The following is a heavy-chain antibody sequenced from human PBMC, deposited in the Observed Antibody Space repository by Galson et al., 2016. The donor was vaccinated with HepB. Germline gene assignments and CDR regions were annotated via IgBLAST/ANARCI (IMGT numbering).Heavy chain of an antibody. CDR2: INWNSGSI. CDR1: GFTFDDYA. CDR3: AKDALKTALNWFDP. Sequence: SLRLSCAASGFTFDDYAMHWVRQAPGKGLEWVSSINWNSGSIDYADSVKGRFTVSRDNAKNSLYLQMNSLRTEDTAFYYCAKDALKTALNWFDPWGQGTLVTVSS. V-gene: IGHV3-9*01. J-gene: IGHJ5*02.